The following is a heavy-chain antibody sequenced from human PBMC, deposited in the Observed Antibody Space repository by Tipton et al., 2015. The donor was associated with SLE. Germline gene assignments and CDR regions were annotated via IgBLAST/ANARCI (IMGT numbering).Heavy chain of an antibody. CDR2: INHSGST. V-gene: IGHV4-34*01. J-gene: IGHJ5*02. CDR3: ACGGDTGDWFDP. CDR1: GGSFSGYY. D-gene: IGHD2-21*02. Sequence: TLSLTCAVYGGSFSGYYWSWIRQPPGKGLEWIGEINHSGSTNYNPSLKSRVTISVDTSKNQFSLKLSSVTAADTAVYYCACGGDTGDWFDPWGQGTLVTVSS.